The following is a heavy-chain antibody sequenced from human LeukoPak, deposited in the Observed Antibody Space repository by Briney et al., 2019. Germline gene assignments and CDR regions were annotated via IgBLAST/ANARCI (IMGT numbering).Heavy chain of an antibody. V-gene: IGHV4-59*01. CDR3: ARVGCYDSSGYHDAFDI. D-gene: IGHD3-22*01. CDR1: GGSISSYY. J-gene: IGHJ3*02. Sequence: PSETLSLTCTVSGGSISSYYWSWIRQPPGKGLEWIGYIYYSGSTNYNPSLKSRVTISVDTSKNQFSLKLSSVTAADTAVYYCARVGCYDSSGYHDAFDIWGQGTMVTVSS. CDR2: IYYSGST.